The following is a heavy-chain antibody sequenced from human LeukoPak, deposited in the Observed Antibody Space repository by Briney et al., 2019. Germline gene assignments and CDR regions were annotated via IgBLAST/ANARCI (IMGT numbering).Heavy chain of an antibody. CDR2: ISGDGGST. J-gene: IGHJ3*01. Sequence: GGPLRLSFAGSGFTFDDYAMHWVRPAPGKGLEWVFLISGDGGSTYYADSVKARFTISRDNSKNSLYLQMNSLRTEDTALYYCAKDTGFLSGSSPWGQGAMVTVSS. CDR3: AKDTGFLSGSSP. D-gene: IGHD1-26*01. V-gene: IGHV3-43*02. CDR1: GFTFDDYA.